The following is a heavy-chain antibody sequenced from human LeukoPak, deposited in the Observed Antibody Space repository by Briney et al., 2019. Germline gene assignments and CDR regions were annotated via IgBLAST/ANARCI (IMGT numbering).Heavy chain of an antibody. D-gene: IGHD4-17*01. CDR3: AKDARLYGDYVPYFDY. J-gene: IGHJ4*02. CDR1: GFTFSSYG. V-gene: IGHV3-33*06. Sequence: GGSLRLSCAASGFTFSSYGMHWVRQAPGKGLEWVAVIWYDGSNKYYADSVKGRFTISRDNSKNTLYLQMNSLRAEDTAVYYCAKDARLYGDYVPYFDYWGREPWSPSPQ. CDR2: IWYDGSNK.